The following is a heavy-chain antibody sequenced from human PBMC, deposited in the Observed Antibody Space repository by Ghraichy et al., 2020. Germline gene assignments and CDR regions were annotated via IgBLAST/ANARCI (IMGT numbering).Heavy chain of an antibody. V-gene: IGHV4-34*01. CDR2: INHSGST. CDR1: CGSFSGYY. J-gene: IGHJ4*02. Sequence: SETPSLTCAVCCGSFSGYYWTWIRQPPGKGLEWIGEINHSGSTNYNPSLKSRVTILVDTSKNQFSLKLTSVTAADTAEYYCATSQRYSSGWYPVDLWGQGTLVTVSS. CDR3: ATSQRYSSGWYPVDL. D-gene: IGHD6-19*01.